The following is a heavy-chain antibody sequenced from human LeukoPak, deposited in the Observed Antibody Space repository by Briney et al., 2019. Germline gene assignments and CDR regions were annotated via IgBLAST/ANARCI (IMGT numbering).Heavy chain of an antibody. CDR3: ARDGRGMDV. V-gene: IGHV3-33*08. J-gene: IGHJ6*02. Sequence: GGSLRLSCAASGFTFSEYNMHWVRQAPGKGLEWVVVIWYDGSKKYYADSVKGRLTISRDNSKNTLYLQMNSLRAEDTAVYYCARDGRGMDVWGQGTTVTVSS. CDR1: GFTFSEYN. D-gene: IGHD1-1*01. CDR2: IWYDGSKK.